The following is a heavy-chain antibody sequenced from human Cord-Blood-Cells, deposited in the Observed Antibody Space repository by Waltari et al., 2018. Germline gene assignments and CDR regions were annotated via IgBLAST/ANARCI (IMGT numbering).Heavy chain of an antibody. CDR2: ISAYTGNT. CDR3: ARTWAGDCGYFDY. J-gene: IGHJ4*02. D-gene: IGHD2-21*01. Sequence: QVQLVQSGAEVKKPGASVKVSCKASGYTFTSYGISWVRHTPGQGLECMGWISAYTGNTSDAQKLQGRVTMTTDTSTSTADMELRNLRSDDTAVYYCARTWAGDCGYFDYWGQGTLVTVSS. V-gene: IGHV1-18*01. CDR1: GYTFTSYG.